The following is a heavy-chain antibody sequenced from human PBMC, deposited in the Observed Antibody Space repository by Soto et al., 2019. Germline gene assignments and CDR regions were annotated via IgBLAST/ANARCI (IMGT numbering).Heavy chain of an antibody. Sequence: XVCLRLSCAACGFSFSNYAMHWVRQAPGKGLEWLAIISYEGSNKYSADSVKGRFTISRDNAKNALYLQMNSLRPEDTAVYYCAKDRAHVVAGRFLDSWGQGAPVTVPS. CDR2: ISYEGSNK. CDR1: GFSFSNYA. J-gene: IGHJ5*01. CDR3: AKDRAHVVAGRFLDS. D-gene: IGHD6-19*01. V-gene: IGHV3-30*18.